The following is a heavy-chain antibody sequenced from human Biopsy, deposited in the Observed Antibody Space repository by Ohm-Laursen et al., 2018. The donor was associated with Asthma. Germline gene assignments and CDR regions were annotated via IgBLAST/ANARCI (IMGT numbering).Heavy chain of an antibody. CDR1: GGSIGAGDYY. Sequence: SDTLSLTCSVSGGSIGAGDYYWSWIRQPPGKGLEWIGYIYYSGSTPHNPSLTSRLTISVDTSKNQFSLKLTSVTAADTAVYYCARASLAARANWFDLWGQGTLASVSS. CDR3: ARASLAARANWFDL. V-gene: IGHV4-30-4*02. J-gene: IGHJ5*02. D-gene: IGHD6-6*01. CDR2: IYYSGST.